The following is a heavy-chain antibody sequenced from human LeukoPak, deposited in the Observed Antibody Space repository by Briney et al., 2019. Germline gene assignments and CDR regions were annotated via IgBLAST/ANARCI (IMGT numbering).Heavy chain of an antibody. CDR2: INYSGSA. D-gene: IGHD3-10*01. V-gene: IGHV4-59*01. CDR1: GCTISSYY. Sequence: PSETLSLTCTVSGCTISSYYWSWIRQPPGKGLEWIGYINYSGSANYNPYLKSRVTISVDTSKNQFSLKLSSVTAADTAVYYCARDRYGSGSYYRSAGWFDPWGQGTLVTVSS. J-gene: IGHJ5*02. CDR3: ARDRYGSGSYYRSAGWFDP.